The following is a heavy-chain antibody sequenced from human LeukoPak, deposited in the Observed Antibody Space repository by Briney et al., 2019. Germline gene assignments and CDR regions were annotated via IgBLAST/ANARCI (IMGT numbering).Heavy chain of an antibody. CDR1: GGSINSDSYY. D-gene: IGHD3-10*01. J-gene: IGHJ4*02. CDR3: ARHSVEDYYGSGSYLDY. Sequence: SETLSLTCTVSGGSINSDSYYWGWIRQPPGKGLEWIGNIYYSGNTYYNPSLKSRVTISVDTSKNQFSLKLSSVTAADTAVYYCARHSVEDYYGSGSYLDYWGQGTLVTISS. CDR2: IYYSGNT. V-gene: IGHV4-39*01.